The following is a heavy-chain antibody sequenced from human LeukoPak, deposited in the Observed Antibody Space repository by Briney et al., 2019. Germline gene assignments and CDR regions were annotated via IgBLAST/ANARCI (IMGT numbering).Heavy chain of an antibody. D-gene: IGHD6-13*01. CDR3: AAGYSSIIDY. CDR2: ISYSGST. CDR1: GGSVSSGSYY. V-gene: IGHV4-61*01. J-gene: IGHJ4*02. Sequence: PSETLSLTCTVSGGSVSSGSYYWTWIRQPPGKGLEWIGYISYSGSTNYNPSLKSRVTMSVDTSKNQLSLKLSSVTAADTAVYYCAAGYSSIIDYWGQGTLVTVSS.